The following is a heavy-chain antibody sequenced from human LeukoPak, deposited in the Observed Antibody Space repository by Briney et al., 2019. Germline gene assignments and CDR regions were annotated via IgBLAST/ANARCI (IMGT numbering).Heavy chain of an antibody. Sequence: SETLSLTCTVSGGSISSGSYYWSWIRQPAGKGLEWIGRIYTSGSTNYNPSLKSRVTISVDTSKNQFSLKLTSVTAAGTAVYYCARDYSGSNAFDIWGQGTMVTVSS. CDR1: GGSISSGSYY. D-gene: IGHD3-10*01. V-gene: IGHV4-61*02. CDR2: IYTSGST. J-gene: IGHJ3*02. CDR3: ARDYSGSNAFDI.